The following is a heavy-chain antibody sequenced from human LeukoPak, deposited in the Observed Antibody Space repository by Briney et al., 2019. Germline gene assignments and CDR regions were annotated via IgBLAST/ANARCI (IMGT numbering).Heavy chain of an antibody. Sequence: SETLSLTCAVYGGSFSGYYWSWIRQPPGKGLEWIGEINHSGSTNYNPSLKSRVTISVDTSKNQFSLKLSSVTAADTAVYYCARHRRGGYSYGERRNYYYFDCWGQGTLVTVSS. CDR3: ARHRRGGYSYGERRNYYYFDC. J-gene: IGHJ4*02. CDR1: GGSFSGYY. D-gene: IGHD5-18*01. CDR2: INHSGST. V-gene: IGHV4-34*01.